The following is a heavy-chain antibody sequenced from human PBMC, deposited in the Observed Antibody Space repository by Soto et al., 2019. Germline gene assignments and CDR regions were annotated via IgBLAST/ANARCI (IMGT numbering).Heavy chain of an antibody. CDR1: GYTFTSYY. D-gene: IGHD3-9*01. Sequence: ASVKVSCKASGYTFTSYYMHWVRQAPGQGLEWMGIINPSGGSTSYAQKFQGRVTMTRDTSTSTVYMELSSLRSEDTAVYYCARDTQHTYYDILTGYNLGAFDIWGQGTMVTVSS. CDR3: ARDTQHTYYDILTGYNLGAFDI. V-gene: IGHV1-46*01. J-gene: IGHJ3*02. CDR2: INPSGGST.